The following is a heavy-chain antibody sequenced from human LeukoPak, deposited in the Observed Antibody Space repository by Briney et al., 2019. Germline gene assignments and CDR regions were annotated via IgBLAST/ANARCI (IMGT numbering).Heavy chain of an antibody. V-gene: IGHV4-59*01. J-gene: IGHJ3*02. D-gene: IGHD6-19*01. CDR2: IYYSGST. Sequence: PSETLSLTCTVSGGSISSYYWSWIRQPPGKGLEWFGYIYYSGSTNYNPSLKSRLTISVDTSKTQFSLKLSSVTAADTVVYYCARSGWSDDAFDIWGQGTMVTVSS. CDR3: ARSGWSDDAFDI. CDR1: GGSISSYY.